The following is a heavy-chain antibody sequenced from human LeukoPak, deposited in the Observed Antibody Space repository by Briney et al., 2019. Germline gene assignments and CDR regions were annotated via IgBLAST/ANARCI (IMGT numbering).Heavy chain of an antibody. Sequence: GGSLRLSCAASGFTFSSYAMSWVRQAPGKGLEWVSAISGSGGSTYYADSVKGRFTISRDNSKNTLYLQMNSLRAEDTAVYHCAKRAGFSSGWYEGDAFDIWGQGTMVTVSS. CDR1: GFTFSSYA. V-gene: IGHV3-23*01. CDR2: ISGSGGST. D-gene: IGHD6-19*01. CDR3: AKRAGFSSGWYEGDAFDI. J-gene: IGHJ3*02.